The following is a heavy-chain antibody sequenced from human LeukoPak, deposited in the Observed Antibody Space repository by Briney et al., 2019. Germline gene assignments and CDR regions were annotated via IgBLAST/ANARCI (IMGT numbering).Heavy chain of an antibody. Sequence: SSETLSLTCTVSGDSVNSGAYYWSWIRQPPGKGLEWIGEIIDTGSTKYNSSLKSRVTISVDTSKNEFSLNLTSVTAADTAIYYCARGLASGYPPIPFDYWGQGTLVTVSS. CDR3: ARGLASGYPPIPFDY. CDR2: IIDTGST. V-gene: IGHV4-61*08. D-gene: IGHD3-3*01. J-gene: IGHJ4*02. CDR1: GDSVNSGAYY.